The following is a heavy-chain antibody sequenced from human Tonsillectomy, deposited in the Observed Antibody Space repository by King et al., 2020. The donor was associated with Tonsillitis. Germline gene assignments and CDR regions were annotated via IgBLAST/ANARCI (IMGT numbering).Heavy chain of an antibody. CDR1: GFKFNIFG. Sequence: VQLVESGGGVVQPGGSLRLSCAASGFKFNIFGMHWVRQAPGKGLEWVSFIRYDGSNKFYADSVKGRFTISRDNSKNTLYLQMNSLRAEDTAVYYCAKDPDTVITKFDFLGQGTLVTVSS. V-gene: IGHV3-30*02. D-gene: IGHD4-23*01. CDR2: IRYDGSNK. CDR3: AKDPDTVITKFDF. J-gene: IGHJ4*02.